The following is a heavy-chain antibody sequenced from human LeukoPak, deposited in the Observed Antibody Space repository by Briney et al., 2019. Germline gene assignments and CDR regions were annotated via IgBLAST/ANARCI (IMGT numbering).Heavy chain of an antibody. D-gene: IGHD7-27*01. Sequence: PGGSLRLSCEGSGFTFSNYWMGWVRQAPGKGLQWVANIKTDGSEKYYVDSVKGRFTISRDNAKNSLYLQMNSLRAEDTAVYYCARAANWAYYFDYWGQGTLVTVSS. CDR1: GFTFSNYW. V-gene: IGHV3-7*01. CDR3: ARAANWAYYFDY. CDR2: IKTDGSEK. J-gene: IGHJ4*02.